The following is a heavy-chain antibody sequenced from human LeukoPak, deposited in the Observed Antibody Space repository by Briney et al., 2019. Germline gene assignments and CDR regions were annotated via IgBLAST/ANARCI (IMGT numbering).Heavy chain of an antibody. CDR3: ARDRGSQPFIDY. V-gene: IGHV4-34*01. J-gene: IGHJ4*02. D-gene: IGHD1-26*01. CDR2: INHSGST. Sequence: PSETLSLTCAVYGGSFSGYYWSWIRQPPGKGLEWIGEINHSGSTNYNPSLKSRVTISVDTSKNQFSLKLSSVTAADTAVYYCARDRGSQPFIDYWGQGTLVTVSS. CDR1: GGSFSGYY.